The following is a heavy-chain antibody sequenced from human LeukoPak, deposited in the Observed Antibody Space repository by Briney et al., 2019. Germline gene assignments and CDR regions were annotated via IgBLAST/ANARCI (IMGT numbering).Heavy chain of an antibody. J-gene: IGHJ4*02. CDR1: GGSLSSSSYY. CDR3: ASAETAMVYVYY. CDR2: VYYSGST. V-gene: IGHV4-39*07. D-gene: IGHD5-18*01. Sequence: PSETLSLTCTVSGGSLSSSSYYWGWIRQPPGKGLEWIGSVYYSGSTYYNPSLKSRVTISVDTSKNQYSLKLSSVTAADTAVYYCASAETAMVYVYYWGQGTLVTVSS.